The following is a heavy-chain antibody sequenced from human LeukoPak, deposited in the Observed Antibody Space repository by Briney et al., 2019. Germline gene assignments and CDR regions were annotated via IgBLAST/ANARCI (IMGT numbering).Heavy chain of an antibody. CDR3: ARDIIVEMATITTFDY. V-gene: IGHV1-2*02. Sequence: GASVKVSCKASGCTFTGYYMHWVRQAPGQGLEWMGWINPNSGGTNYAQKFQGRVTMTRDTSISTAYMELSRLRSDDTAVYYCARDIIVEMATITTFDYWGQGTLVTVSS. CDR2: INPNSGGT. D-gene: IGHD5-24*01. J-gene: IGHJ4*02. CDR1: GCTFTGYY.